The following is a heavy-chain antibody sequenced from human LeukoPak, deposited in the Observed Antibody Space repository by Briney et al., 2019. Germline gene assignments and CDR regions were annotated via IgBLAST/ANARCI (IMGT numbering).Heavy chain of an antibody. CDR2: IYYSGST. V-gene: IGHV4-61*01. D-gene: IGHD6-6*01. CDR3: AREVGIAARPFDY. J-gene: IGHJ4*02. CDR1: GGSVSSGSYY. Sequence: SETLSLTCTVSGGSVSSGSYYWSWIRQPPGKELDWIGYIYYSGSTNYNPSLKSRVTISVDTSKNQFSLKLSSVTAADTAVYYCAREVGIAARPFDYWGQGTLVTVSS.